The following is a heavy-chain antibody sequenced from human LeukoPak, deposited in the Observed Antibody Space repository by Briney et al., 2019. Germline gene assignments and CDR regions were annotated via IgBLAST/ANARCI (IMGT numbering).Heavy chain of an antibody. V-gene: IGHV4-38-2*02. J-gene: IGHJ4*02. CDR3: ARAFCVGECFVLHIFFDS. CDR2: IYQRATV. Sequence: SETLSLTCNVSGYSISSGYFWGWVRQAPGKGLEWIGSIYQRATVHYNPSLKSRVTISLDTSKNHFSLNLRSMQASDTAVYYCARAFCVGECFVLHIFFDSWGQGPLVTVSS. D-gene: IGHD2-21*01. CDR1: GYSISSGYF.